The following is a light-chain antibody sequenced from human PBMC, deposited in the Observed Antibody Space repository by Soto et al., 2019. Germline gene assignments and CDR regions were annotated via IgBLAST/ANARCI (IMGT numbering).Light chain of an antibody. CDR3: QKYNSASWT. CDR2: AAS. J-gene: IGKJ1*01. CDR1: QGISTY. Sequence: DIQMTQSPSAVSASVGDRVTITCRASQGISTYLAWYQQKPGKVPKLLIYAASTLQSGVPSRFSGSGSGTDFTLTISSLQPEDVATYYCQKYNSASWTFGQGTKVDIK. V-gene: IGKV1-27*01.